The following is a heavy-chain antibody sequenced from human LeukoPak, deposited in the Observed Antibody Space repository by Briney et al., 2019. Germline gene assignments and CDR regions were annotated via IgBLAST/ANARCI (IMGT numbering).Heavy chain of an antibody. D-gene: IGHD3-10*01. CDR1: GGFISDYY. J-gene: IGHJ4*02. CDR2: IYNSVNT. V-gene: IGHV4-59*01. CDR3: ARDHRASFGPLPGY. Sequence: SETLSLTCTVSGGFISDYYWSWIRQPPGKGLEWIGYIYNSVNTNYNPSLKSRVTISVDTSKNQFSLRLNSVTAADTAVYYCARDHRASFGPLPGYWGQGTLVTVSS.